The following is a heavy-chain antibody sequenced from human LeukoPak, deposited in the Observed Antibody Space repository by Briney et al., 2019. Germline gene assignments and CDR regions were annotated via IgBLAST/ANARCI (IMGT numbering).Heavy chain of an antibody. D-gene: IGHD6-19*01. CDR1: GGTFSSYA. J-gene: IGHJ6*04. V-gene: IGHV1-69*06. CDR3: ARAKYSSGWYGPYYYYGMDV. Sequence: GASVKVSCKASGGTFSSYAISWVRQGPGQGLEWMGGIIPIFGTANYAQKFQGRVTITADKSTSTAYMELSSLRSEDTAVYYCARAKYSSGWYGPYYYYGMDVWGKGTTVTVSS. CDR2: IIPIFGTA.